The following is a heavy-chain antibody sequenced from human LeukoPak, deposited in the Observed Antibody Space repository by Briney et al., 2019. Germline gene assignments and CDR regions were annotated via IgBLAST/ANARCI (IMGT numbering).Heavy chain of an antibody. CDR2: ISWNSGSI. Sequence: SLRLSCAAPVFTFEEYAMQSVRQAPGKSLEWVSGISWNSGSIGYADSVKGRFTISRDNAKNALYLQMNSLRTEDTALYYCTKDMGRTTEYYFDYWGQGTLVTVSS. D-gene: IGHD1-1*01. CDR3: TKDMGRTTEYYFDY. J-gene: IGHJ4*02. V-gene: IGHV3-9*01. CDR1: VFTFEEYA.